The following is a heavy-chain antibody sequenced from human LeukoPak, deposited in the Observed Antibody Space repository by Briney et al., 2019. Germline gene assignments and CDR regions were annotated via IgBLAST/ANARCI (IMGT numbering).Heavy chain of an antibody. J-gene: IGHJ4*02. V-gene: IGHV3-23*01. D-gene: IGHD1-7*01. CDR3: ARTTDFDY. Sequence: GGSLRLSCEVFGFTFNNYAISWVRQAPGKGLEWVAAISGSGGNTYYADSVKGRFTISRDNAKNTLYLQMNSLRAEDTAVYYCARTTDFDYWGQGTLVTVSS. CDR1: GFTFNNYA. CDR2: ISGSGGNT.